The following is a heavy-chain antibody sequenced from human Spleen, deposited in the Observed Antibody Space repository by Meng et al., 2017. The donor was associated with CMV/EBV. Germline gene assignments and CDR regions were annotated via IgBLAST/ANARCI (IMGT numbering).Heavy chain of an antibody. CDR2: ISTYSGNT. D-gene: IGHD1-1*01. Sequence: ASVKVSCKASAYNFKSYGISWVRQAPGQGLEWMGWISTYSGNTNYAQRLQGRVTMTTDTSTSTAYMSLRRLRSDDTAVYFCARDTLNWNFDYWGQGTPVTAPQ. CDR1: AYNFKSYG. V-gene: IGHV1-18*01. CDR3: ARDTLNWNFDY. J-gene: IGHJ4*02.